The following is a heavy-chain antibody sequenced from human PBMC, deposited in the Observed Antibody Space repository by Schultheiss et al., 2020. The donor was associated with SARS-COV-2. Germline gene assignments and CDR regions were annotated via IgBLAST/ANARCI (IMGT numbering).Heavy chain of an antibody. CDR2: INHSGST. J-gene: IGHJ3*02. D-gene: IGHD6-19*01. CDR1: GGSFSGYY. Sequence: SQTLSLTCAVYGGSFSGYYWSWIRQPPGKGLEWIGEINHSGSTNYSPSFQGHVTISADKSISTAYLQWSSLKASDTAMYYCARRGAVAGPNAFDIWGQGTMVTVSS. CDR3: ARRGAVAGPNAFDI. V-gene: IGHV4-34*01.